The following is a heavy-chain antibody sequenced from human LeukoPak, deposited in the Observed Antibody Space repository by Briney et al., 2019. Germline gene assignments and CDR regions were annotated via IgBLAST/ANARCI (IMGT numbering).Heavy chain of an antibody. V-gene: IGHV3-21*01. D-gene: IGHD3-16*01. J-gene: IGHJ3*02. CDR3: ASSYDYVGGEVIGAFDI. Sequence: GGSLRLSCAASGFTFSSYSMNWVRQAPGKGLEWVSSISSSSYIYYADSLKGRVTISTDNAKSSLYMEMSSLRAEDTAVYYCASSYDYVGGEVIGAFDIWGLGQMIIVTS. CDR2: ISSSSYI. CDR1: GFTFSSYS.